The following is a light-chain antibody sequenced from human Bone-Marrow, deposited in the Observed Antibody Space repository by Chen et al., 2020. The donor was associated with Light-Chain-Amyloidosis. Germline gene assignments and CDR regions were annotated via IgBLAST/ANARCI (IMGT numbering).Light chain of an antibody. V-gene: IGLV1-47*01. Sequence: QSVLTQPPSASGPPGQRVTLSCSGTSSNIGSNYIYWYKQFPGTAPKLRIYRNNQRPSGVTDRFSGSKSGTSASLAISGLRPEDEADYYCSAWDDSLSAVVFGGGTKLTVL. CDR1: SSNIGSNY. CDR2: RNN. CDR3: SAWDDSLSAVV. J-gene: IGLJ2*01.